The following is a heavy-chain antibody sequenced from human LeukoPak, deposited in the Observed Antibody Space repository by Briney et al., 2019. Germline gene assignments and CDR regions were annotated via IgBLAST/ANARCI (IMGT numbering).Heavy chain of an antibody. Sequence: GGSLRLSCAASGFTFSSYSMNWVRQAPGKGLEWVSSISSSSSYIYYADSVKGRFTISRDNAKNSLYLQMNSLRGEDTAVYYCAAGSGSYRDWFAPWGQGTLVTVSS. CDR2: ISSSSSYI. CDR1: GFTFSSYS. J-gene: IGHJ5*02. V-gene: IGHV3-21*01. D-gene: IGHD3-10*01. CDR3: AAGSGSYRDWFAP.